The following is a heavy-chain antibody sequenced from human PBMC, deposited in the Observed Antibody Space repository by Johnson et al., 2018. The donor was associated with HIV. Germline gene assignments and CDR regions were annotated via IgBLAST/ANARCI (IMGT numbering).Heavy chain of an antibody. D-gene: IGHD3-22*01. CDR1: GFTFSNFA. Sequence: VQLVESGGGVVQPGRSLRLSCAASGFTFSNFAMHWVRQAPGKGLEWVVVISYDGSNKYFADSVKGRFTISRDNSKNSLYLQMNSLRAEDTAVYYCARDFGGYYDSSGYYYEWCDAFDIWGQGTMVTVSS. J-gene: IGHJ3*02. CDR3: ARDFGGYYDSSGYYYEWCDAFDI. CDR2: ISYDGSNK. V-gene: IGHV3-30*04.